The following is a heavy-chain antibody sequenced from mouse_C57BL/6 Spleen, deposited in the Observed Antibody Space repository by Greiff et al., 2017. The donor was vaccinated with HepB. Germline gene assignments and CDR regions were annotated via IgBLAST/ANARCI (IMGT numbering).Heavy chain of an antibody. CDR3: ARGYGYDHYAMDY. CDR1: GYTFTSYW. J-gene: IGHJ4*01. Sequence: QVQLQQPGAELVKPGASVKMSCKASGYTFTSYWITWVKQRPGQGLEWIGDIYPGSGSTNYHEKFKSKATLTVDTSSSTAYMQLSSLTSEDSAVYYCARGYGYDHYAMDYWGQGTSVTVSS. D-gene: IGHD2-2*01. CDR2: IYPGSGST. V-gene: IGHV1-55*01.